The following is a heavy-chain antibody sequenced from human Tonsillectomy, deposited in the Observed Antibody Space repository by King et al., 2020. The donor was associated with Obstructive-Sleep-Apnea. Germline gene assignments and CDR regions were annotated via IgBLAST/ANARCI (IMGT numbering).Heavy chain of an antibody. CDR3: ARDRAAAGTSYFDY. CDR1: GGSISSSSYY. V-gene: IGHV4-39*07. CDR2: IYYTGST. Sequence: LQLQESGPGLVKPSETLSLTCTVSGGSISSSSYYWGWIRQPPGKGLEWIGSIYYTGSTYDNPSLKSRVTISVDTSRNQFSLRLTSVTAADTAVYYCARDRAAAGTSYFDYWGQGTLVTVSS. D-gene: IGHD6-13*01. J-gene: IGHJ4*02.